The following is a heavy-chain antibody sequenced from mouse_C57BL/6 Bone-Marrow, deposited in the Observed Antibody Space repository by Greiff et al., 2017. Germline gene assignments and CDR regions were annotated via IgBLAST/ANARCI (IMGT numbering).Heavy chain of an antibody. D-gene: IGHD2-3*01. Sequence: VQLQQSGPELVKPGASVKISCKASGYSFTGYYMNWVKQSPEKSLEWIGEINPSTGGTTYNQKFKAKATLTVDKSSSTAYMQLKSLTSEDSAVYYCARLRGYYPFAYWGQGTLVTVSA. J-gene: IGHJ3*01. CDR3: ARLRGYYPFAY. CDR1: GYSFTGYY. CDR2: INPSTGGT. V-gene: IGHV1-42*01.